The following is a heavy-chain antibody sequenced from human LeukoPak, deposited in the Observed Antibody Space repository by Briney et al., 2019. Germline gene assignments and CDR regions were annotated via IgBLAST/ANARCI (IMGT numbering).Heavy chain of an antibody. CDR3: ARVRVRDSSGYLGY. V-gene: IGHV1-2*02. Sequence: VASVKVSCKASGYTSTGYYMHWVRQAPGQGLEWMGWINPNSGGTNYAQKFQGRVTMTRDTSISTAYMELSRLRSDDTAVYYCARVRVRDSSGYLGYWGQGTLVTVSS. CDR1: GYTSTGYY. J-gene: IGHJ4*02. D-gene: IGHD3-22*01. CDR2: INPNSGGT.